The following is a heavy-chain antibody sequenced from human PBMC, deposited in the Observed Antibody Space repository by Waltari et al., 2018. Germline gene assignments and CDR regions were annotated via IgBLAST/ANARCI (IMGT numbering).Heavy chain of an antibody. J-gene: IGHJ4*02. CDR3: ARNSGSSTYYFDY. CDR1: GGSISSSSYY. Sequence: QLQLQESGPGLVKPSETLSLTCTVSGGSISSSSYYWGWIRQPPGKGLEWIGSIYYSGSTYYNPSLKSRVTISVDTSKNQFSLKLSSVTAADTAVYYCARNSGSSTYYFDYWGQGTLVTVSS. CDR2: IYYSGST. V-gene: IGHV4-39*01. D-gene: IGHD1-26*01.